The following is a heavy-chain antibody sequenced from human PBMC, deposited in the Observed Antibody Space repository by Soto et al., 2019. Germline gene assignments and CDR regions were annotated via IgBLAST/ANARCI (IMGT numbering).Heavy chain of an antibody. CDR2: ISAYNGNT. J-gene: IGHJ3*02. D-gene: IGHD2-8*02. Sequence: ASVKVSCKASGYTFTSYGISWVRQAPGQGLEWMGWISAYNGNTNYAQKLQGRVTMTTDTSTSTAYMELRSLRSDDTAVYYCARAWVVGVVYATLGAFDIWGQGTMVTVSS. V-gene: IGHV1-18*01. CDR1: GYTFTSYG. CDR3: ARAWVVGVVYATLGAFDI.